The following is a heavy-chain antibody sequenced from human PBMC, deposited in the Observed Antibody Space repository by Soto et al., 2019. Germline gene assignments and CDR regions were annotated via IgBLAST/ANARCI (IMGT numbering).Heavy chain of an antibody. Sequence: GGSLRLSCEASGLTSSRSAMSWVRQAPGKGLEWVSTISGSGTSTYYADSVKGRFIISRDNSKNIVNLQMNSLRVDDTAVYYCATSFRYFDNWGHGTRVTVSS. V-gene: IGHV3-23*01. CDR1: GLTSSRSA. D-gene: IGHD3-9*01. CDR2: ISGSGTST. J-gene: IGHJ4*01. CDR3: ATSFRYFDN.